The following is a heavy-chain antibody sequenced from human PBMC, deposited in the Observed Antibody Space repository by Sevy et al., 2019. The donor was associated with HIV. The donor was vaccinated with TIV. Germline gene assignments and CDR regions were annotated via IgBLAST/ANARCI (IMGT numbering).Heavy chain of an antibody. D-gene: IGHD1-26*01. CDR3: ARLPYQWEPTPTDSQYYYYYGMDV. CDR1: GGSFSGYY. CDR2: INHSGST. Sequence: SETLSLTCAVYGGSFSGYYWSWIRQPPGKGLEWIGEINHSGSTNYNPSLKSRVTISVETSKNQFSLKLSSVTAADTAVYYCARLPYQWEPTPTDSQYYYYYGMDVWGQGTTVTVSS. V-gene: IGHV4-34*01. J-gene: IGHJ6*02.